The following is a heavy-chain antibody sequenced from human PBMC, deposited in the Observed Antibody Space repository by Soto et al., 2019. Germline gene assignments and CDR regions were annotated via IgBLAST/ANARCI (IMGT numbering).Heavy chain of an antibody. CDR1: GFTFSSYA. CDR2: ISGSGGST. Sequence: GGSLRLSCAASGFTFSSYAMSWVRQAPGKGLEWVSAISGSGGSTYYADSVKGRFTISRDNSKNTLYLQMNSLRAEDTAVYYCAKDRLTIYDSSGHSIKDFDYWGQGTLVTVSS. V-gene: IGHV3-23*01. J-gene: IGHJ4*02. CDR3: AKDRLTIYDSSGHSIKDFDY. D-gene: IGHD3-22*01.